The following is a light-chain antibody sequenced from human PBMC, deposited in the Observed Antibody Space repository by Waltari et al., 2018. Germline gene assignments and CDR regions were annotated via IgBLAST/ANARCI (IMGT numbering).Light chain of an antibody. CDR1: QNIGVY. CDR3: QYRSNGPPIT. J-gene: IGKJ5*01. V-gene: IGKV3-11*01. Sequence: EIVLTQSPATLSLSPGERATLSCRASQNIGVYFGWYQQRGGQAPRLLIYHSSTRAIGIPVRFSGSGSGTDFTLTISSLEPEDFAVYYCQYRSNGPPITFGQGTRLEIK. CDR2: HSS.